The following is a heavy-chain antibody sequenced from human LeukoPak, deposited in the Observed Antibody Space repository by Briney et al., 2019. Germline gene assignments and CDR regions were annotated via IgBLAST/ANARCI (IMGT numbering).Heavy chain of an antibody. V-gene: IGHV4-39*01. D-gene: IGHD1-26*01. Sequence: SETLSLTCTVSGGSISSSSYYWGWIRQPPGKGLEWIGSIYYSGSTYYNPSLKSRVTISVDTSKNQFSLKLSSVTAADTAVYYCARHGSNLSGSPNWLDPWGQGTLVTVSS. CDR1: GGSISSSSYY. CDR2: IYYSGST. J-gene: IGHJ5*02. CDR3: ARHGSNLSGSPNWLDP.